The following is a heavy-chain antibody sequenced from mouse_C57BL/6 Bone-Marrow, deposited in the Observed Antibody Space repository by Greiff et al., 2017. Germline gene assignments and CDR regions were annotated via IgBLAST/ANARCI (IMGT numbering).Heavy chain of an antibody. V-gene: IGHV1-64*01. Sequence: QVQLQQPGAELVKPGASVKLSCKASGYTFTSYWMHWVKQRPGQGLEWIGMIHPNSGSTNYNETFKSKGTLTVDKSSSTAYMQLISLTSEDSAVYYCARYRYGSSCGYWGQGTTLTVSS. D-gene: IGHD1-1*01. CDR2: IHPNSGST. CDR1: GYTFTSYW. CDR3: ARYRYGSSCGY. J-gene: IGHJ2*01.